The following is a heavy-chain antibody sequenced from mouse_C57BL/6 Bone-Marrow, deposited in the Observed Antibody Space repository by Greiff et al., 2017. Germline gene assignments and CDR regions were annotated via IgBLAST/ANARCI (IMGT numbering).Heavy chain of an antibody. D-gene: IGHD1-1*01. CDR2: FYPGSGSI. CDR1: GYTFTEYT. V-gene: IGHV1-62-2*01. CDR3: ASPLYYYGSCAMDY. Sequence: LVESGAELVKPGASVKLSCKASGYTFTEYTIHWVKQRSGQGLEWIGWFYPGSGSIKYNEKFKDKATLTADKSSSTAYMELSRLTSEDSAVYFCASPLYYYGSCAMDYWGQGTSVTVSS. J-gene: IGHJ4*01.